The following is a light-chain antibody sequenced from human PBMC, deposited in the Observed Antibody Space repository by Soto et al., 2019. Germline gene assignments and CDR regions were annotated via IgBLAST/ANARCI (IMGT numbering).Light chain of an antibody. CDR2: GAT. Sequence: DIELPQSPANLSLSEGERATLSCRASQSVSRTYLVWHTQTPDQAPRLLIYGATSRASGIQDCISGGASATYFPLTISRLDPDVFALYYCQHFGDPLTFGPGTKGDIK. V-gene: IGKV3-20*01. CDR3: QHFGDPLT. CDR1: QSVSRTY. J-gene: IGKJ3*01.